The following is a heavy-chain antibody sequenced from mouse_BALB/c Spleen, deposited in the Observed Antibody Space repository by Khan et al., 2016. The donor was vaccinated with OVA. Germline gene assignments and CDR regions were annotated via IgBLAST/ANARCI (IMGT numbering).Heavy chain of an antibody. V-gene: IGHV9-3-1*01. CDR1: GYTSTNYG. D-gene: IGHD2-12*01. Sequence: QIQLVQSGPELKKPGETVKISCKASGYTSTNYGMNWVKQAPGKGLKWMGWINTYTGEPKYADDFKGRFAFSLETSANPAYLQINNLTNEDPATYFCARKNYSYDRYFDVWGAGTTVTVSS. J-gene: IGHJ1*01. CDR3: ARKNYSYDRYFDV. CDR2: INTYTGEP.